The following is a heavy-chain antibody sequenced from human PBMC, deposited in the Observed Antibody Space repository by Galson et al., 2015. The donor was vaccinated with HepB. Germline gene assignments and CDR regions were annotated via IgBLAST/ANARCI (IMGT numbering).Heavy chain of an antibody. Sequence: SLRLSCAASGFSFSSYWMSWVRQAPGKGLEWVANIKHDGSEKHYVDSVKGRFTISRDNARNSLFLQMNSLRADDTAVYFCANMFGELFSALVDWGQGTLVTVSS. CDR3: ANMFGELFSALVD. J-gene: IGHJ4*01. V-gene: IGHV3-7*01. D-gene: IGHD3-10*02. CDR1: GFSFSSYW. CDR2: IKHDGSEK.